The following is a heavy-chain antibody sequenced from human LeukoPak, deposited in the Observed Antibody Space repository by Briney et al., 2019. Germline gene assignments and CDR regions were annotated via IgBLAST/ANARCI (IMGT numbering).Heavy chain of an antibody. CDR1: GFTFNKFA. CDR3: ARDGGGGLDY. Sequence: PGGSLRVSCEASGFTFNKFAMSWVRQAPGKGLEWVSCISISSNYIYYPDSVKGRFTISRDNAKNSLYLQMNSLRAEDTAVYYCARDGGGGLDYWGQGTLVTVSS. J-gene: IGHJ4*02. CDR2: ISISSNYI. V-gene: IGHV3-21*01. D-gene: IGHD2-15*01.